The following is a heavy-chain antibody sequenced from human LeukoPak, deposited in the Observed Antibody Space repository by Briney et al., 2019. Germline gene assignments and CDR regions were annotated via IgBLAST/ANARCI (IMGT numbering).Heavy chain of an antibody. Sequence: SETLSLTCTVSGGPISSSSYYWSWIRQPPGKGLEWIGYIYYSGSTNYNPSLKSRVTISVDTSKNQFSLKLSSVTAADTAVYYCARNPDYYGSGYWGQGTLVTVSS. CDR2: IYYSGST. J-gene: IGHJ4*02. CDR1: GGPISSSSYY. CDR3: ARNPDYYGSGY. V-gene: IGHV4-61*01. D-gene: IGHD3-10*01.